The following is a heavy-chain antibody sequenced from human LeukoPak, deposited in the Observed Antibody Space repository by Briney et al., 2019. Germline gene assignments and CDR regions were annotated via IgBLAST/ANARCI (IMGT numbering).Heavy chain of an antibody. CDR3: ARDRSTTHFDY. J-gene: IGHJ4*02. Sequence: GGSLRLSCAASGFTFSSYSMNWVRQAPGKGLEWVAMIWYDGSNTYYADSVKGRFTISRDNSKNTLFLQMDSLRAEDTAVYYCARDRSTTHFDYWGQGTLVTVSS. V-gene: IGHV3-33*08. CDR2: IWYDGSNT. D-gene: IGHD5/OR15-5a*01. CDR1: GFTFSSYS.